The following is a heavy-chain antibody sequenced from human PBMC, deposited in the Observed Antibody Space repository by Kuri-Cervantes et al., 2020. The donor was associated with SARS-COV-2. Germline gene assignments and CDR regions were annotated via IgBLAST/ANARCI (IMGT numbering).Heavy chain of an antibody. Sequence: SVKVSCKASGSTFSGSAIQWVRQARGQRLEWIGWIVVGSGNTDYAREFQERVIITRDMSTTTVYMELSGLRSDDTAMYYCAPFYYRSINNWSDPWGQGTQVTVSS. D-gene: IGHD3-10*01. CDR2: IVVGSGNT. CDR3: APFYYRSINNWSDP. CDR1: GSTFSGSA. V-gene: IGHV1-58*02. J-gene: IGHJ5*02.